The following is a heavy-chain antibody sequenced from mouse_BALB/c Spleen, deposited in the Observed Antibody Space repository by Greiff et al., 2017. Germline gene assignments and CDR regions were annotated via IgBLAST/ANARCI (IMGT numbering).Heavy chain of an antibody. CDR3: AREAYFMDY. Sequence: EVNVVDSGGGLVQPGGSLRLSCATSGFTFSDFYMEWVRQPPGKRLEWIAASRNKANDYTTEYSASVKGRFIVSRDTSQSILYLQMNALRAEDTAIYYCAREAYFMDYWGQGTSVTVSS. CDR1: GFTFSDFY. CDR2: SRNKANDYTT. D-gene: IGHD2-1*01. J-gene: IGHJ4*01. V-gene: IGHV7-1*02.